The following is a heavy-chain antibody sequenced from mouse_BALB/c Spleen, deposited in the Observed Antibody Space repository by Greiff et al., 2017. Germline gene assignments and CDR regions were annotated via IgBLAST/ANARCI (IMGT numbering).Heavy chain of an antibody. Sequence: VQLKESGAELVRPGASVTLSCKASGYTFTDYEMHWVKQTPVHGLEWIGAIDPETGGTAYNQKFKGKATLTADKSSSTAYMELRSLTSEDSAVYYCTRSYGNYAMDYWGQGTSVTVSS. V-gene: IGHV1-15*01. CDR3: TRSYGNYAMDY. D-gene: IGHD2-1*01. J-gene: IGHJ4*01. CDR2: IDPETGGT. CDR1: GYTFTDYE.